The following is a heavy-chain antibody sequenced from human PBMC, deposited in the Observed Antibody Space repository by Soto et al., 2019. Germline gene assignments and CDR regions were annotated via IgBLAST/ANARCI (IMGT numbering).Heavy chain of an antibody. CDR1: DGSLSGYF. Sequence: SETLSLTCAVYDGSLSGYFWSWIRQPPGKGLEWIGEINHSGTTNYNPSLKSRVTISADTSRNQFSLKVKSMTAADTAVYYCARGGDGSGNWFDPWGQGTLVTVSS. CDR3: ARGGDGSGNWFDP. CDR2: INHSGTT. D-gene: IGHD3-10*01. V-gene: IGHV4-34*01. J-gene: IGHJ5*02.